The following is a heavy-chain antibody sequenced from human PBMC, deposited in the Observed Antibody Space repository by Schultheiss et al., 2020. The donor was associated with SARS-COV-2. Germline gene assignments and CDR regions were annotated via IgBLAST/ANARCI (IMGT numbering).Heavy chain of an antibody. Sequence: SQTLSLTCAVSGYSISSGYYWGWIRQPPGKGLEWIGYIYYSGSTNYNPSLKSRVTISVDTSKNQFSLKLSSVTAADTAVYYCARHRGYSSGWYVFDYWGQGTLVTVSS. CDR3: ARHRGYSSGWYVFDY. J-gene: IGHJ4*02. CDR2: IYYSGST. CDR1: GYSISSGYY. V-gene: IGHV4-38-2*01. D-gene: IGHD6-19*01.